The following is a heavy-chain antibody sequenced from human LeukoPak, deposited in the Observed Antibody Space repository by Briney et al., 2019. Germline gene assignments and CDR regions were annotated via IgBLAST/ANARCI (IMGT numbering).Heavy chain of an antibody. J-gene: IGHJ3*02. Sequence: PGGSLRLSCAASGFIVSNKYMTWVRQAPGKGLGWVALIYNDGRTYYADSVKGRCAISRDNSKNTLYLQVNSLRVEDTAIYYCARGLFLSGYLDAFDMWGQGTVVSVSS. CDR2: IYNDGRT. CDR1: GFIVSNKY. V-gene: IGHV3-53*01. D-gene: IGHD3-3*01. CDR3: ARGLFLSGYLDAFDM.